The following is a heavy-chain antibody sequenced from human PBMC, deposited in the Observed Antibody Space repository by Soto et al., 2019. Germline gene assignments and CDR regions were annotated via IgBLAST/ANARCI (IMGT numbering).Heavy chain of an antibody. CDR1: GGSVSSGGYY. Sequence: SETLSLTCTVSGGSVSSGGYYWSWIRQPPGKGLEWIGYIYYSGSTNYNPSLKSRVTISVDTSKNQFSLKLSSVTAADTAVYYCARDIAAADHAYYFDYWGQGTLVTVSS. CDR3: ARDIAAADHAYYFDY. CDR2: IYYSGST. D-gene: IGHD6-13*01. J-gene: IGHJ4*02. V-gene: IGHV4-61*08.